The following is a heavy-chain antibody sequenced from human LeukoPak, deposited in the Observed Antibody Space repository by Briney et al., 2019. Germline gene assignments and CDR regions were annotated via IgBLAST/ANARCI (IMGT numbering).Heavy chain of an antibody. V-gene: IGHV3-21*01. D-gene: IGHD3-3*01. J-gene: IGHJ4*02. Sequence: GGSLRLSCAASGFTFSSYSMNWVRQAPGKGLEWVSSISSSSSYIYYADSVKGRFTISRDNSKNTLYLQMNSLRAEDTAVYYCARSEGVVLPFDYWGQRTLVTVSS. CDR2: ISSSSSYI. CDR3: ARSEGVVLPFDY. CDR1: GFTFSSYS.